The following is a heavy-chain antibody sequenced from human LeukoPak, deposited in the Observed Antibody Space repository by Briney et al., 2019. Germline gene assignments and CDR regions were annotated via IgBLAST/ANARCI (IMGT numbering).Heavy chain of an antibody. J-gene: IGHJ5*02. V-gene: IGHV4-59*01. Sequence: SETLSLTCTVSGGSISSYYWSWIRQPPGKGLEWIGYIYYSGSTNYNPSLKSRVTISVDTSKNQFSLKLSSVTAADTAVYYCARANPYYDFWSGYERYNWFDPWGQGTLVTVPS. CDR1: GGSISSYY. CDR2: IYYSGST. D-gene: IGHD3-3*01. CDR3: ARANPYYDFWSGYERYNWFDP.